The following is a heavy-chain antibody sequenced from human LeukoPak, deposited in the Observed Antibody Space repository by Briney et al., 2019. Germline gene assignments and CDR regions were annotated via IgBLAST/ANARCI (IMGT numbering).Heavy chain of an antibody. CDR3: ARDSLGVAEGYYGMDL. J-gene: IGHJ6*02. CDR2: ISVTIIVI. D-gene: IGHD6-19*01. V-gene: IGHV3-48*02. Sequence: GGSLRLSCAASGVAFSSVSITWGRQAPGKGLGWVSYISVTIIVIDYADSVKGRFTLSRDNAQNSLYLQMNSLRDAATAVYSCARDSLGVAEGYYGMDLWGQGTPVTVSS. CDR1: GVAFSSVS.